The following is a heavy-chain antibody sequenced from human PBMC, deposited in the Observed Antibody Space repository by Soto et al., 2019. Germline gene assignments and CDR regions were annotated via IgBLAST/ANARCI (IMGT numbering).Heavy chain of an antibody. D-gene: IGHD3-3*01. CDR1: GFTFSVYG. CDR3: AKTFRFLDLVLDYYYGMDV. CDR2: VSNDGRDQ. V-gene: IGHV3-30*18. Sequence: LRLSCAASGFTFSVYGIHWVRQAPGKGLEWVALVSNDGRDQDYADSVKGRFTISRDNSRNTLYLQMSSLRVEDTAVYYCAKTFRFLDLVLDYYYGMDVWGQGTTVTVSS. J-gene: IGHJ6*02.